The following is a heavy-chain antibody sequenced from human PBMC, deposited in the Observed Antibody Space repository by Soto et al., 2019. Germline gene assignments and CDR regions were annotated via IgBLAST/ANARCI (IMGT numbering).Heavy chain of an antibody. CDR3: ARRAVTTWGYYYYYGMDV. CDR2: IYPGDSDT. J-gene: IGHJ6*02. CDR1: GYSFTSYW. Sequence: GESLKISCKGSGYSFTSYWIGWVRQMPGKGLEWMGIIYPGDSDTRYSPSFQGQVTISADKSTSTAYLQWSSLKASDTAMYYCARRAVTTWGYYYYYGMDVWGQGTTVTVSS. V-gene: IGHV5-51*01. D-gene: IGHD4-17*01.